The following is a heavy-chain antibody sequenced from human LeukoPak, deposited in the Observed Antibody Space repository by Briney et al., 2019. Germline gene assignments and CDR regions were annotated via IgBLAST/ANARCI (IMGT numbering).Heavy chain of an antibody. V-gene: IGHV3-23*01. CDR1: RFIFSTYA. CDR3: AKSHSVAQRGYFDY. D-gene: IGHD2-15*01. CDR2: VSVSGGST. Sequence: SGGSLRLSCAASRFIFSTYAMSWVRQAPGRGLEWVSTVSVSGGSTYYAVSVKGRFTISRDNSKNTLYLQMNSLRAKDTAVYYCAKSHSVAQRGYFDYWGQGTLVTVSS. J-gene: IGHJ4*02.